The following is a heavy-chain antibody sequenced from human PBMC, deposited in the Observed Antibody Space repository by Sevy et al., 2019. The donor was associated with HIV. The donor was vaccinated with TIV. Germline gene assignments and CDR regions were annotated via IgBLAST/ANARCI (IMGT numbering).Heavy chain of an antibody. V-gene: IGHV3-30*18. J-gene: IGHJ6*02. CDR3: AKDFTGYNGMDV. D-gene: IGHD3-9*01. Sequence: GGSLRLSCAASGFTFISYGMSWVRQAPGKGLEWVAVISYHGRDKFYADSVKGRSTISRDNSKNILYLQMISLRAEDTAVYYCAKDFTGYNGMDVWGQGTMVTVSS. CDR1: GFTFISYG. CDR2: ISYHGRDK.